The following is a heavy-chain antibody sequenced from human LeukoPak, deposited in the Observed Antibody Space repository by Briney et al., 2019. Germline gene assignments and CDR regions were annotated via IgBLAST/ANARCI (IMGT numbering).Heavy chain of an antibody. CDR2: ISGSGGST. D-gene: IGHD6-6*01. V-gene: IGHV3-23*01. CDR1: GFTFSSYA. CDR3: AKHSRSSIDAFDI. Sequence: GGSLRLSCAAAGFTFSSYAMSWVRQAPGKGLEWVSAISGSGGSTYYADSVKGRFTISRDNSKDTLYLQMNSLRAEDTAVYYCAKHSRSSIDAFDIWGQGTMVTVSS. J-gene: IGHJ3*02.